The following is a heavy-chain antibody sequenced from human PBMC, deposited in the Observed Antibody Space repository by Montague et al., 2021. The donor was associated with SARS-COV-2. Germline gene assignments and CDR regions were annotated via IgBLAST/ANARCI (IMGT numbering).Heavy chain of an antibody. D-gene: IGHD3-3*01. CDR2: IYHSGST. CDR3: ARDVRYYDFWSGRAQTSPDY. Sequence: SETLSLTCTVSGYSISSGYYWGWIRQPPGKGLEWIGSIYHSGSTYYNPSLKSRVTISVDTSKNQFSLKLSSVTAADTAVYYCARDVRYYDFWSGRAQTSPDYWGQGTLGTGSS. CDR1: GYSISSGYY. J-gene: IGHJ4*02. V-gene: IGHV4-38-2*02.